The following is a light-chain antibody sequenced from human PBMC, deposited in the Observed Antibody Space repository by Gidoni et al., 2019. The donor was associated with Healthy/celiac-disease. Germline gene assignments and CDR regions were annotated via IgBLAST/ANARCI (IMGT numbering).Light chain of an antibody. CDR2: WAS. Sequence: DIVMTQSPDSLAVSLGERATINCKSSQSVLYSSNNQNYLAWYQQKPGQPPKLLIYWASTRESGVPDRFSGGVSGTDFTLTISSLQAEDVAVYYCQQYYSTPWTFGQGTKVEIK. CDR1: QSVLYSSNNQNY. CDR3: QQYYSTPWT. V-gene: IGKV4-1*01. J-gene: IGKJ1*01.